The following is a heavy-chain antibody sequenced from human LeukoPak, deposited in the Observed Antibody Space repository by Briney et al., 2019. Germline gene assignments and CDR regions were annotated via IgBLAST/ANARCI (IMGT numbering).Heavy chain of an antibody. D-gene: IGHD2-15*01. J-gene: IGHJ1*01. CDR3: AKEGEAVVVVAATTYFQH. CDR1: GFSFRSYG. CDR2: IRYDGSNK. V-gene: IGHV3-30*02. Sequence: GGSLRLSCVASGFSFRSYGMHWVRQAPGKGLEWVAFIRYDGSNKFYADSVKGRFTISRDNSKNTLYLQMNSLRAEDTAVYYCAKEGEAVVVVAATTYFQHWGQGTLVTVSS.